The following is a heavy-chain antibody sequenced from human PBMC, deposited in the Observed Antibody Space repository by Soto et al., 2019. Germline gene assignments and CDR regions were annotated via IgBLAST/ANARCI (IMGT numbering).Heavy chain of an antibody. Sequence: QVQLQESGPGLVKPSQTLSLTCTVSGGSISTVDYWWSWIRQSPDMGLEWIGHIYDGGRTYNNPSPHSRVTMSVDTSKSQLSLPLSSVSAADTAVYYCARGPSGDKVDSWGQGTLVTVSS. D-gene: IGHD7-27*01. J-gene: IGHJ4*02. CDR1: GGSISTVDYW. CDR2: IYDGGRT. CDR3: ARGPSGDKVDS. V-gene: IGHV4-30-4*01.